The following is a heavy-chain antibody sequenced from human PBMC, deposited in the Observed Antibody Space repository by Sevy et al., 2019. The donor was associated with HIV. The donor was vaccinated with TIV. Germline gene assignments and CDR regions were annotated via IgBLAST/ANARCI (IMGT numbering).Heavy chain of an antibody. D-gene: IGHD3-3*01. CDR2: IKSKTDGGTT. CDR1: GFTFSNAW. J-gene: IGHJ3*02. Sequence: GGSLRLSCAASGFTFSNAWMSWVRQAPGKGLEWVGRIKSKTDGGTTDYAAPVKGRFTNSTDESKNTLYLKMNSLKTEDTAVYYCTTDTGISDYDFWSGRDDTFDNWGQGTMVTVSS. CDR3: TTDTGISDYDFWSGRDDTFDN. V-gene: IGHV3-15*01.